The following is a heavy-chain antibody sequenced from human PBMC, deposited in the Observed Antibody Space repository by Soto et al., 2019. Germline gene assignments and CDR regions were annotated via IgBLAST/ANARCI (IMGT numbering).Heavy chain of an antibody. J-gene: IGHJ6*02. CDR1: GGTFSSYA. D-gene: IGHD3-16*02. Sequence: VSCKASGGTFSSYAISWVRQAPGQGLEWMGGIIPIFGTANYAQKFQGRVTITADESTSTAYMELSSLRSEDTAVYYCARDPPGSYRPRDYYYGMDVWGQGTTVTVSS. CDR3: ARDPPGSYRPRDYYYGMDV. V-gene: IGHV1-69*01. CDR2: IIPIFGTA.